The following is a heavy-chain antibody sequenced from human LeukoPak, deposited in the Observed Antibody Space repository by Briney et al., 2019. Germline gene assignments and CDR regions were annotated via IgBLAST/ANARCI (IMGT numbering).Heavy chain of an antibody. V-gene: IGHV5-51*01. CDR3: ARHPFD. Sequence: GESLKISCKASGYTFSTDWIAWVRQMPGKGLEWMGIIYPGDSDTRYSPSFQGQVTISADKSINTAYLQWSSLKASDTAIYYCARHPFDWGQGTPVTVSS. J-gene: IGHJ4*02. CDR2: IYPGDSDT. CDR1: GYTFSTDW.